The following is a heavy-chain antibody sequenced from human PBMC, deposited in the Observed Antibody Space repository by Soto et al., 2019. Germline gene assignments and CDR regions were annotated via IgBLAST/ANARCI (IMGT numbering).Heavy chain of an antibody. CDR3: TKRRNVLRFLEWSSGMEV. Sequence: GGSLRLSCAASGFTFSSYGMHWVRQAPGKGLEWVAFISHDGSNKYYADSMKGRISMSRDNSKSAVYLQMSSLRAEDTAVYYCTKRRNVLRFLEWSSGMEVWGQGTTVTVSS. CDR1: GFTFSSYG. V-gene: IGHV3-30*18. CDR2: ISHDGSNK. D-gene: IGHD3-3*01. J-gene: IGHJ6*02.